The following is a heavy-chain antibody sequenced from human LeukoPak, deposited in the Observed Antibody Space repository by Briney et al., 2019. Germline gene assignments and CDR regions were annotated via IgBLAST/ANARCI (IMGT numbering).Heavy chain of an antibody. J-gene: IGHJ4*02. Sequence: SETLSLTCTLSGGSISSDRYYWGWIRLPPGKGLECIGIIYYSGSTYYNPSLKSRVTISVDTSKNQFSLKLSFVTAADTAVYYCARIEYSSSCDYWGQGTLVTVSS. CDR3: ARIEYSSSCDY. V-gene: IGHV4-39*07. CDR1: GGSISSDRYY. CDR2: IYYSGST. D-gene: IGHD6-6*01.